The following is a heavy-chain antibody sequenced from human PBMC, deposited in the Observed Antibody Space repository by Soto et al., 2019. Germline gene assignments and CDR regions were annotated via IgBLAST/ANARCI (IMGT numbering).Heavy chain of an antibody. V-gene: IGHV3-30-3*01. CDR3: AKGPLRISTTWWFDY. CDR2: ISYDGSNK. J-gene: IGHJ4*02. Sequence: QVQLVESGGGVVQPGRSLRLSCAASGFTFSSYAMHWVRQAPGKGLEWVAVISYDGSNKYYADSVKGRFTISRDNSKNTLYLQMSSLRAEDTAVYYGAKGPLRISTTWWFDYWGQGTLVTVSS. D-gene: IGHD2-2*01. CDR1: GFTFSSYA.